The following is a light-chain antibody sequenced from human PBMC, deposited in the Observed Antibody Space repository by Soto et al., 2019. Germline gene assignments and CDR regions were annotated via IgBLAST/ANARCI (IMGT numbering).Light chain of an antibody. CDR3: CSYAGSYTHV. V-gene: IGLV2-11*01. CDR1: SSDGGGYNY. J-gene: IGLJ1*01. CDR2: DVS. Sequence: QSALTQPRSVSGSPGQSVTISCTGTSSDGGGYNYVSWYQQHPGKAPKLMIYDVSKRPSGVPDRFSGSKSGNTASLTISGLQAEDEADYYCCSYAGSYTHVFGTGTKLTVL.